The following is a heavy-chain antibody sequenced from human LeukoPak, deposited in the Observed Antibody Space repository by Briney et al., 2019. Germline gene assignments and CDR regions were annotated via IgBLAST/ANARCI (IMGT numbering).Heavy chain of an antibody. CDR1: GFTFTDHP. J-gene: IGHJ4*02. Sequence: GGSLRLSCVASGFTFTDHPMSWARQAPGKGLEWISYIGGDGIAFYADSVKGRFTASKDDARKSMYLQMNSLRVEDTAVYYCAKDRANWAIDDWGQGTQVTVSS. V-gene: IGHV3-69-1*01. CDR3: AKDRANWAIDD. CDR2: IGGDGIA. D-gene: IGHD3-16*01.